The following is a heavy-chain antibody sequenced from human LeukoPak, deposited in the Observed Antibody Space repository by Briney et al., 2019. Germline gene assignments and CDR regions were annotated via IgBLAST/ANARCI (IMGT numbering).Heavy chain of an antibody. CDR3: AKDGDPTGTTSHIDY. V-gene: IGHV3-7*03. CDR1: GFTFSSYW. Sequence: PGGSLRLSCAASGFTFSSYWMSWVRQAPGKGLEWVANIKQDGSEKYYADSVKGRFTISRDNSKNTLYLQMSSLRAEDTAVYYCAKDGDPTGTTSHIDYWGQGTLVTVSS. D-gene: IGHD1-7*01. J-gene: IGHJ4*02. CDR2: IKQDGSEK.